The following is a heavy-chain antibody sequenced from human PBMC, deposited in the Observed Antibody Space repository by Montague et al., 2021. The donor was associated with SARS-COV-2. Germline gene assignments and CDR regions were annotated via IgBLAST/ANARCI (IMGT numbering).Heavy chain of an antibody. CDR3: ARGHCCERKDYYYGVDV. J-gene: IGHJ6*02. V-gene: IGHV4-59*13. D-gene: IGHD2-21*01. CDR1: GGSISSYY. CDR2: IYYTGST. Sequence: SETRSLTCTVSGGSISSYYWTWIRQPPGKGLEWIGYIYYTGSTNYNPSLESRVTISLDTSKNQFSLKLSSVTAADTAVYYCARGHCCERKDYYYGVDVWGQGTTVTVSS.